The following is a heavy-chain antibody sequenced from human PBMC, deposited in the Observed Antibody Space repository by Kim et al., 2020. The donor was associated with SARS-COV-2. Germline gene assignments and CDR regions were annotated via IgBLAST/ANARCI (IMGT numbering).Heavy chain of an antibody. CDR3: ASDSSGAFDI. Sequence: NTKYSRKFQGRVTITRDTSASTAYMELSSLRSEDTAVYYCASDSSGAFDIWGQGTMVTVSS. V-gene: IGHV1-3*01. D-gene: IGHD3-22*01. J-gene: IGHJ3*02. CDR2: NT.